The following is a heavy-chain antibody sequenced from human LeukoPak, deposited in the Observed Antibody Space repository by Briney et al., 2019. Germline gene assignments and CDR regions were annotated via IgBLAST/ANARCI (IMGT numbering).Heavy chain of an antibody. J-gene: IGHJ4*02. D-gene: IGHD1-1*01. CDR3: ARVTTVARPGAYYFCY. CDR2: IYYSGST. Sequence: PSETLSLTCTVSGDSISSSSYYWGWIRQPPGKGLEWIGSIYYSGSTYYHPSLKSRVPISVDTSKNQLSLKLSSVTAADTAVYYCARVTTVARPGAYYFCYWGQGTLVTGSS. CDR1: GDSISSSSYY. V-gene: IGHV4-39*07.